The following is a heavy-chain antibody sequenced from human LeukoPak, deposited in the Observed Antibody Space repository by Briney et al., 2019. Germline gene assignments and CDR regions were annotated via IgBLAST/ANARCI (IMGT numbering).Heavy chain of an antibody. J-gene: IGHJ5*02. D-gene: IGHD3-10*01. V-gene: IGHV4-34*01. CDR1: GGSFSGYY. CDR3: ARNFYGSGIRNWFDP. Sequence: SETLSLTCAVYGGSFSGYYWSWIRQPPGKGLEWIGEINHSGSTNYNPSLKSRVTISVDTSKNQFSLKLSSVIAADTAVYYCARNFYGSGIRNWFDPWGQGTLVTVSS. CDR2: INHSGST.